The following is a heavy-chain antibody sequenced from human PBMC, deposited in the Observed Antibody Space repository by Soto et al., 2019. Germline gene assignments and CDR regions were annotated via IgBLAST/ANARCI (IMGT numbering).Heavy chain of an antibody. Sequence: QVQLQESGPGLVKTSETLSLTCTVSGGSISPYYWSWFRQSPGKGLEWIGYIFYRGSTNYSPSLKSRVTLSVDVSKNPFSLKLIAVTAADTAVYSCARAVSAMAPSDIWGRGTMVTVSS. J-gene: IGHJ3*02. CDR2: IFYRGST. V-gene: IGHV4-59*01. CDR3: ARAVSAMAPSDI. CDR1: GGSISPYY. D-gene: IGHD5-18*01.